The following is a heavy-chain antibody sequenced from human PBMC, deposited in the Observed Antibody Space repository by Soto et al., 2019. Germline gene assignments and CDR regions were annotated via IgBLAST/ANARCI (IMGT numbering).Heavy chain of an antibody. CDR3: ARALDYYDSSGYWFLIDY. Sequence: SETLSLTCTVSGGSISSGGYYWSWIRRHPGKGLEWIGYIYYSGSTYYNPSLKSRVTISVDTSKNQFSLKLSSVTAADTAVYYCARALDYYDSSGYWFLIDYWGQGTLVTVSS. J-gene: IGHJ4*02. V-gene: IGHV4-31*03. CDR2: IYYSGST. D-gene: IGHD3-22*01. CDR1: GGSISSGGYY.